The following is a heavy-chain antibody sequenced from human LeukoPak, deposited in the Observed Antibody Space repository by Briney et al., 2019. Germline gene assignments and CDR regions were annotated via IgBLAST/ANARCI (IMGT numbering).Heavy chain of an antibody. CDR3: ASQINYYDSSGFDAFDI. CDR1: GGSISSSSYY. D-gene: IGHD3-22*01. CDR2: IYYSGST. J-gene: IGHJ3*02. Sequence: SETLSLTCTVSGGSISSSSYYWGWIRQPPGKGLEWIGSIYYSGSTYYNPSLKSRVTISVDTSKNQFSLKLSSVTAADTAVYYCASQINYYDSSGFDAFDIWGQGTMVTVSS. V-gene: IGHV4-39*07.